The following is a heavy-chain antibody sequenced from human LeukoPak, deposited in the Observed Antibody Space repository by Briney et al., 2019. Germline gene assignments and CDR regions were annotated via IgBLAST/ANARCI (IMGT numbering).Heavy chain of an antibody. CDR2: ISGSGGST. D-gene: IGHD3-16*01. CDR1: GFTFSSYS. Sequence: TGGSLRLSCAASGFTFSSYSMNWVRQAPGKGLEWVSAISGSGGSTYYADSVKGRFTISRDNSKNTLYLQMNSLRAEDTAVYYCAKVGTWGYYFDYWGQGTLVTVSS. J-gene: IGHJ4*02. V-gene: IGHV3-23*01. CDR3: AKVGTWGYYFDY.